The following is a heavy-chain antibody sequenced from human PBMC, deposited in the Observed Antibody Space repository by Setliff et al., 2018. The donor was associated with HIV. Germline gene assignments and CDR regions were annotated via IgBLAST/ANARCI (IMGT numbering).Heavy chain of an antibody. J-gene: IGHJ3*02. CDR2: IIPILGIA. CDR3: ATRPPGVHGFSI. CDR1: GGTFTSYV. V-gene: IGHV1-69*10. Sequence: SVKVSCKASGGTFTSYVISWVRQAPGQGLEWMGGIIPILGIASYSQKFQGRVTITADKSTSTAYMELSSLRSEDTAVYYCATRPPGVHGFSIWGQGTMVTVSS. D-gene: IGHD3-10*01.